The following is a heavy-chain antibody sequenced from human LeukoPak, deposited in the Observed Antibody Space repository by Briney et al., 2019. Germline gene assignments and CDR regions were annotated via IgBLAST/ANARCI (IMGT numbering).Heavy chain of an antibody. CDR3: ARRSNPPGRIDH. V-gene: IGHV3-23*05. J-gene: IGHJ4*02. CDR1: GFTFSSYA. D-gene: IGHD1-14*01. Sequence: GGSLRLSCAASGFTFSSYAMSWVRQAPGKGLEWVAAIYNSGSTYYADSVKGRFTISRDNSKNTMYLQMNSLKGGDTAVYYCARRSNPPGRIDHWGQGTLVTVSS. CDR2: IYNSGST.